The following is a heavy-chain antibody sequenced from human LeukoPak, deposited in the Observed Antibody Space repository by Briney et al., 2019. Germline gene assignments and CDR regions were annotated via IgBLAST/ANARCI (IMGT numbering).Heavy chain of an antibody. CDR3: ERKDIEVAGFDY. CDR2: ISGSGGST. D-gene: IGHD6-19*01. Sequence: PGGSLRLSCAASGFTFSSYAINWVRQAPEKGLEWVSVISGSGGSTYYADSVKGRFTISRDNSKNTLYLQMNLLRAEDTAVYYCERKDIEVAGFDYWGQGTLVTVSS. V-gene: IGHV3-23*01. J-gene: IGHJ4*02. CDR1: GFTFSSYA.